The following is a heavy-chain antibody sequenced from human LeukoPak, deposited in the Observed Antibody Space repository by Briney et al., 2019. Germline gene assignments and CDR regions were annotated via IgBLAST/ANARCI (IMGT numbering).Heavy chain of an antibody. CDR1: GFTFDDYG. V-gene: IGHV3-20*04. J-gene: IGHJ4*02. Sequence: PGGSLRLSCAASGFTFDDYGMSWVRQAPGKGLEWVSGINWNGGSTGYADSVKGRFTISRDNAKNSLYLQMNSLRAEDTAVYYCAKDKGRGASFDYWGQGTLVTVSS. CDR2: INWNGGST. CDR3: AKDKGRGASFDY.